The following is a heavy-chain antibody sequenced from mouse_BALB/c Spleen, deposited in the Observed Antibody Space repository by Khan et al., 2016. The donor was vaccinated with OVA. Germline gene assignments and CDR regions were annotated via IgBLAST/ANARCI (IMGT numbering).Heavy chain of an antibody. CDR2: IWGDGST. J-gene: IGHJ4*01. CDR1: GFSLTSFG. CDR3: AKWGTTVQYAVDY. D-gene: IGHD1-1*01. Sequence: QMQLEESGPGLVAPSQSLSITCTVSGFSLTSFGVSWVRQPPGKGLEWLGVIWGDGSTNFHSALISRLSISKDNSKSQVFLKLNSLQTVDTATYYCAKWGTTVQYAVDYWGQGTSVTVSS. V-gene: IGHV2-3*01.